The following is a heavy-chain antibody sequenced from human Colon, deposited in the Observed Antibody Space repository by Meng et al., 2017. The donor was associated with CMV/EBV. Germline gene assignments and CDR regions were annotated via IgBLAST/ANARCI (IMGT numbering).Heavy chain of an antibody. V-gene: IGHV3-23*03. J-gene: IGHJ4*02. D-gene: IGHD6-6*01. CDR2: IYSGGSSP. CDR1: GFTFSRYA. CDR3: AKGSGVRSSHFDY. Sequence: AASGFTFSRYAMNWVRQAPGKGLEWFSVIYSGGSSPYYADSVKGRFTISRDNSKNTLYLQMNSLRSEDTAVYYCAKGSGVRSSHFDYWGQGTLVTVSS.